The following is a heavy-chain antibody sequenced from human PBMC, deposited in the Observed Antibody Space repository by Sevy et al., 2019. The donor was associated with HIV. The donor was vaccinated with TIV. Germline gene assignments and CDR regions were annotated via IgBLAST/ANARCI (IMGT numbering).Heavy chain of an antibody. CDR3: AKFAGDFPHFDF. CDR2: ISDTGTST. V-gene: IGHV3-23*01. Sequence: GGSLRLSCAASGFTFSTYSMTWVRQAPRKGLEWVSAISDTGTSTYYTDSVEGRFTISRDNSKSTLFLHMNSLRDEDTALYYCAKFAGDFPHFDFWGLGTLVTVSS. D-gene: IGHD7-27*01. CDR1: GFTFSTYS. J-gene: IGHJ4*02.